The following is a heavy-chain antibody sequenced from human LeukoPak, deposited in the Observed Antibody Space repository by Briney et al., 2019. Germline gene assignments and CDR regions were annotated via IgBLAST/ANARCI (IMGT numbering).Heavy chain of an antibody. CDR2: INHSGST. V-gene: IGHV4-34*01. Sequence: SETLSLTCTVSGGSISNKYWSWIRQPPGKGLEWIGEINHSGSTNYNPSLKSRVTISVDTSKNQFSLKLSSVTAADTAVYYCAAWAVLRFLEWLSPGWFDPWGQGTLVTVSS. D-gene: IGHD3-3*01. J-gene: IGHJ5*02. CDR1: GGSISNKY. CDR3: AAWAVLRFLEWLSPGWFDP.